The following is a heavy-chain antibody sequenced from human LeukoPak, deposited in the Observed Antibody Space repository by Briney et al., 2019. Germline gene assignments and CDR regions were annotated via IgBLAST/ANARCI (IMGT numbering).Heavy chain of an antibody. V-gene: IGHV3-11*01. CDR3: ARGGGFGYSYGSGDGMDV. D-gene: IGHD5-18*01. J-gene: IGHJ6*02. Sequence: GGSLRLSCAASGFTFSDYYMSWIRTAPGKGLEWVSYISSSGSTIYYADSVKGRFTISRDNAKNSLYLQMNSLRAEDTAVYYCARGGGFGYSYGSGDGMDVWGQGTTVTVSS. CDR2: ISSSGSTI. CDR1: GFTFSDYY.